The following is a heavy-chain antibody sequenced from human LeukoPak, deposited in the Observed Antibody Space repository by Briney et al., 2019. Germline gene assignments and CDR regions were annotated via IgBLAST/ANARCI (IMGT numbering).Heavy chain of an antibody. D-gene: IGHD1-26*01. J-gene: IGHJ4*02. Sequence: PGGSLRLSCAASGFTFSSYAMSWVRQAPGKGLEWVSDINGSGGSTYYADSVKGRFTISRDNLKNTLYLQMNSLRAEDTAVYYCAKVWAIVGAPVGGFYWGQGTLVTVSS. CDR3: AKVWAIVGAPVGGFY. CDR1: GFTFSSYA. V-gene: IGHV3-23*01. CDR2: INGSGGST.